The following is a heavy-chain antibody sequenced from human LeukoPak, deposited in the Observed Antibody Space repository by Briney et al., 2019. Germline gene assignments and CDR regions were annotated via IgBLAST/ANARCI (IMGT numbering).Heavy chain of an antibody. J-gene: IGHJ4*02. Sequence: GASVKVSCKASGYTFTGYYMHWVRQAPGQGLEWMGGIIPIFGTANYAQKFQGRVTITADESTSTAYMELSSLRSEDTAVYYCARGGRYYDSSGYYYSLNYWGQGTLVTVSS. V-gene: IGHV1-69*13. D-gene: IGHD3-22*01. CDR1: GYTFTGYY. CDR2: IIPIFGTA. CDR3: ARGGRYYDSSGYYYSLNY.